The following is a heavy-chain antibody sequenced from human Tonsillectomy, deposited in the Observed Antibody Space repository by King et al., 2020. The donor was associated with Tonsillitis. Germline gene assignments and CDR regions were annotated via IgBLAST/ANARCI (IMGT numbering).Heavy chain of an antibody. CDR2: ISYDGSNK. Sequence: VQLVESGGGVVQPGRSLRLSCAASGFTFSSYGMHWVRQAPGKGLEWVAVISYDGSNKYYADSVKGPFTISRDNSKNTLYLQMNNLRAEDTAVYYCLSDHDSLTGYFHAFDLWGGETMVSVSS. CDR1: GFTFSSYG. D-gene: IGHD3-9*01. CDR3: LSDHDSLTGYFHAFDL. J-gene: IGHJ3*01. V-gene: IGHV3-30*03.